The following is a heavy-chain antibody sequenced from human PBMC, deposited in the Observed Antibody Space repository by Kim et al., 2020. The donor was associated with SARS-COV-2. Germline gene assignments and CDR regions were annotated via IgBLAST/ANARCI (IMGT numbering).Heavy chain of an antibody. Sequence: GESLKISCKGSGYSFTSYWISWVRQMPGKGLEWVGRIDPSDSYTNYSPSFQGHVTISADKSISTAYLQWSSLKASDTAMYYCARHGDYYGSGSYYFLGRWGQGTLVTVSS. D-gene: IGHD3-10*01. J-gene: IGHJ4*02. V-gene: IGHV5-10-1*01. CDR2: IDPSDSYT. CDR3: ARHGDYYGSGSYYFLGR. CDR1: GYSFTSYW.